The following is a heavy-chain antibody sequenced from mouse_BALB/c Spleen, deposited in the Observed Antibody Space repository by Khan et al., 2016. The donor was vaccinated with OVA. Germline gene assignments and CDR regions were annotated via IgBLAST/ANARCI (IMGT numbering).Heavy chain of an antibody. Sequence: VQLQQSGPELMKPGASVKISCKASAYSFTSYYMHWVKQSHGKSLEWIGCIDPFNGGTTYNQNFKGKATLTVDKSSSTAYMHLSTLTSEDSAVYYCARRTLDYWGQGTSVTVSS. J-gene: IGHJ4*01. CDR3: ARRTLDY. V-gene: IGHV1S135*01. CDR1: AYSFTSYY. CDR2: IDPFNGGT.